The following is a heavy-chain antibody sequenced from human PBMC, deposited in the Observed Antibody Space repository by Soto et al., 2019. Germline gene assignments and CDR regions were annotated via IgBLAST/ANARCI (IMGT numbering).Heavy chain of an antibody. J-gene: IGHJ5*02. D-gene: IGHD2-2*01. CDR1: GYTFTIYG. Sequence: GASVKVSCKASGYTFTIYGISWVRQAPGQGLEWMGWISAYNGNTNYAQKLQGRVTMTTDTSTSTAYMELRSLRSDDTAVYYCARVLNARYCSSTSCYLDPWGQGTLVTVSS. V-gene: IGHV1-18*01. CDR2: ISAYNGNT. CDR3: ARVLNARYCSSTSCYLDP.